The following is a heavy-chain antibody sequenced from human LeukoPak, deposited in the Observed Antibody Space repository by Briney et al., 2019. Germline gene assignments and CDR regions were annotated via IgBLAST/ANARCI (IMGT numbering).Heavy chain of an antibody. J-gene: IGHJ6*03. Sequence: PSETLSLTCAVYGGSFSGYYWSWIRQPPGKGLEWIGEINHSGSTNYNPSLKSRVTISVDTSKNQFSLKLSSVTAADTAVYYCARALFGDYYYYYYMDVWGKGTTVTVSS. D-gene: IGHD3-16*01. CDR1: GGSFSGYY. CDR3: ARALFGDYYYYYYMDV. CDR2: INHSGST. V-gene: IGHV4-34*01.